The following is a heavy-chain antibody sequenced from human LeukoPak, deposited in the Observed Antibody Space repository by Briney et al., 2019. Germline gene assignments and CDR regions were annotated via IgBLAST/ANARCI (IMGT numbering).Heavy chain of an antibody. V-gene: IGHV4-4*09. CDR2: IYTSGST. CDR1: GGSTNSYY. Sequence: SETLSLTCSVSGGSTNSYYWSWIRQPPGKGLEWIGYIYTSGSTNYNPSLKSRVTISVDTSKNQFSLKLSSVTAADTAVYYCARGAKRELPYYFDYWGQGTLVTVSS. D-gene: IGHD1-26*01. CDR3: ARGAKRELPYYFDY. J-gene: IGHJ4*02.